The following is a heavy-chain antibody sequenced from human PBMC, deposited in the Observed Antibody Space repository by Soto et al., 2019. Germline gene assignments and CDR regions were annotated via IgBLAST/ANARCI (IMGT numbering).Heavy chain of an antibody. D-gene: IGHD6-6*01. CDR1: GYTFTNYG. V-gene: IGHV1-18*01. Sequence: QVQLLQSGAEVKKPGASVKVSCKASGYTFTNYGITWVRQAPGQGLEWMGWISAYNGDTNYTQRLQGRVTMTTDTSTRTADMELRGVRYDDTAVYFCARVRQIVGYFYYYMDVGGKGTTVTVSS. CDR2: ISAYNGDT. J-gene: IGHJ6*03. CDR3: ARVRQIVGYFYYYMDV.